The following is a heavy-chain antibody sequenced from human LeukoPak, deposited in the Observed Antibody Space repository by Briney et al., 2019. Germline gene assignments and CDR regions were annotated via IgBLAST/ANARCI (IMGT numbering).Heavy chain of an antibody. V-gene: IGHV1-8*03. CDR3: VREGFDY. Sequence: ASVKVSCKASGYTFTNYDINWVRQATGQGLEWMGYMNPNSGNSGYAQKFQGRVTITTDTSISTAYMDLSSLTSEDTALYYCVREGFDYWGQGTLVTVSS. J-gene: IGHJ4*02. CDR2: MNPNSGNS. CDR1: GYTFTNYD.